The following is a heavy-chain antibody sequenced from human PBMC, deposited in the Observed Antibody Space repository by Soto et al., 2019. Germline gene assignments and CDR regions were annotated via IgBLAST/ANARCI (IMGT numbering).Heavy chain of an antibody. CDR2: IIPISGTA. D-gene: IGHD2-2*01. V-gene: IGHV1-69*01. Sequence: QVQLVQSGAEVKKPGSSVKVSCKASGGTFSSYAISWVRQAPGQGLEWMGGIIPISGTANYAQKFQGRVTITAYESTSTAYMELSSLRSEATAVYYCARSQGSSTSLEIYYYYYYGMDVWGQGTTVTVSS. J-gene: IGHJ6*02. CDR1: GGTFSSYA. CDR3: ARSQGSSTSLEIYYYYYYGMDV.